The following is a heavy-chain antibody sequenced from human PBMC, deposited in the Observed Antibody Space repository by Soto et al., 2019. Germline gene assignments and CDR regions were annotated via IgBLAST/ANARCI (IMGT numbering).Heavy chain of an antibody. CDR1: GFTFSSYE. Sequence: EVQLVESGGGLVQPGGSLRLSCAASGFTFSSYEMNWVRQAPGKGLEWVSYISSSGSTIYYADSVKGRFTISRDNAKNSLYLQMNSLRAEDTAVYYCARGTTVTTFVVFGGLMDVWGQGTTVTVSS. CDR3: ARGTTVTTFVVFGGLMDV. CDR2: ISSSGSTI. V-gene: IGHV3-48*03. D-gene: IGHD4-17*01. J-gene: IGHJ6*02.